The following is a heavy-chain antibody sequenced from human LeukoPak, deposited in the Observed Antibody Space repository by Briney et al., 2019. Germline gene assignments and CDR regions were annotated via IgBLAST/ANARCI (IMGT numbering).Heavy chain of an antibody. Sequence: SETLSLTCTVSGGSISSYYWSWIRQPPGKGLEWIGYIYYSGSTSYNPSLKSRVTILVDTSTNQFSLKLSSVTAADTAVYYCARHERDVSLDHALDIWGQGTMVTVSS. CDR2: IYYSGST. CDR1: GGSISSYY. CDR3: ARHERDVSLDHALDI. J-gene: IGHJ3*02. V-gene: IGHV4-59*08. D-gene: IGHD5-24*01.